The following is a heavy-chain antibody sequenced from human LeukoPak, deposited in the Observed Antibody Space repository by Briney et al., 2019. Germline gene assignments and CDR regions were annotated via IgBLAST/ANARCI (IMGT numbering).Heavy chain of an antibody. V-gene: IGHV1-18*01. D-gene: IGHD3-22*01. J-gene: IGHJ1*01. CDR2: ISAYNGNT. CDR1: GYTFNTYG. CDR3: ARAQVVVSPTEYFQH. Sequence: ASVKVSCKASGYTFNTYGISWVRQAPGQGLEWMGWISAYNGNTNYAQKLQGRVTMTTDTSTSTAYMELRSLRSDDTAVYYCARAQVVVSPTEYFQHWGQGTLVTVSS.